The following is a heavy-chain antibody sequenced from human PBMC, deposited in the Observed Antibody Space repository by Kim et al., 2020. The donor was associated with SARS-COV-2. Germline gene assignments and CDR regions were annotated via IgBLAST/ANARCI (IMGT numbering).Heavy chain of an antibody. Sequence: ASVKVSCKASGYTFTGYYMHWVRQATGQGLEWMGWINPNSGGTNYAQKFQGRVTMTRDTSISTAYMELSRLRSDDTAVYYCARKPAADHYYYYYGIDVWGQGTTVTVSS. CDR3: ARKPAADHYYYYYGIDV. CDR1: GYTFTGYY. V-gene: IGHV1-2*02. J-gene: IGHJ6*02. CDR2: INPNSGGT. D-gene: IGHD2-2*01.